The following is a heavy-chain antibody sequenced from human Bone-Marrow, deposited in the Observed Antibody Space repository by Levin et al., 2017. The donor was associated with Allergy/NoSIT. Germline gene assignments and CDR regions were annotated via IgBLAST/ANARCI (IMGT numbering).Heavy chain of an antibody. Sequence: ASVKVSCKASGYTFTSYAMNWVRQAPGQGLEWMGWINTNTGNPTYAQGFTGRFVFSLDTSVSTAYLQISSLKAEDTAVYYCARVSSYSDSSGYYYGGAFDIWGQGTMVTVSS. CDR3: ARVSSYSDSSGYYYGGAFDI. V-gene: IGHV7-4-1*02. J-gene: IGHJ3*02. CDR2: INTNTGNP. D-gene: IGHD3-22*01. CDR1: GYTFTSYA.